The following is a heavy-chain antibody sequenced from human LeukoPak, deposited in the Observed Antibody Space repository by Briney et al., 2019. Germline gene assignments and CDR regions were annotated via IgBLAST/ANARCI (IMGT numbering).Heavy chain of an antibody. CDR3: AGAGITMNFDP. V-gene: IGHV4-39*07. CDR2: IYHSGST. J-gene: IGHJ5*02. D-gene: IGHD3-22*01. CDR1: GGSISNSRYY. Sequence: SETLSLTCTVSGGSISNSRYYWGWIRQPPGKGLEWIGSIYHSGSTYYNPSLKSRVTISVDTSKNQFSLKLSSVTAADTAVYYCAGAGITMNFDPWGQGTLVTVSS.